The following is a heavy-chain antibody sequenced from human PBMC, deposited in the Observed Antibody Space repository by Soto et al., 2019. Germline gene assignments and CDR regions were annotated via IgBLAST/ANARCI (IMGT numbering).Heavy chain of an antibody. CDR1: GYTFTGYH. CDR2: INPNSGGT. D-gene: IGHD3-3*01. J-gene: IGHJ6*03. Sequence: ASVKVSCKASGYTFTGYHMHWVRQAPGQGLEWMGWINPNSGGTNYAQKFQGWVTMTRDTSISTAYMELSRLRSDDTAVYYCARDGAYYDCGRGYPTFDYSMDVWGKGTTVTGPS. CDR3: ARDGAYYDCGRGYPTFDYSMDV. V-gene: IGHV1-2*04.